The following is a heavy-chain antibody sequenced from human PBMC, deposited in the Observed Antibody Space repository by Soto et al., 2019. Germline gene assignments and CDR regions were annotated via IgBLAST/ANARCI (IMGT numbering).Heavy chain of an antibody. D-gene: IGHD6-13*01. CDR2: INHSGST. Sequence: SETLSLTCAVYGGSFSGYYWSWIRQPPGKGLEWIGEINHSGSTNYNPSLKSRVTISVDTSKNQFSLKLSSVTAADTAVYYCARGGFRGSWTYYYYGMDVWGQGTTVTVS. V-gene: IGHV4-34*01. J-gene: IGHJ6*02. CDR1: GGSFSGYY. CDR3: ARGGFRGSWTYYYYGMDV.